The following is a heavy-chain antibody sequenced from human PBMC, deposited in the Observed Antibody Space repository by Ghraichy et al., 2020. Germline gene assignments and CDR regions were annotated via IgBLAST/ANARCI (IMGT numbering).Heavy chain of an antibody. CDR3: ARDRVPLVAAADTSYFDI. D-gene: IGHD6-13*01. V-gene: IGHV4-38-2*02. CDR1: GYSISSGYY. Sequence: SETLSLTCSVSGYSISSGYYWGWIRVPPGKGLEWIGCVFHSGSTYSNPSLKSRVTTSVDTPNNQFSLRLNSVTAADTALYYWARDRVPLVAAADTSYFDIWGHCILDTVAS. J-gene: IGHJ2*01. CDR2: VFHSGST.